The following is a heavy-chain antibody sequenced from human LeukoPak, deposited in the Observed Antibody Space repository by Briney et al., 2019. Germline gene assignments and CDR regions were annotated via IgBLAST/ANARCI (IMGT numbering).Heavy chain of an antibody. V-gene: IGHV3-30*02. CDR2: IRYDGSNK. J-gene: IGHJ3*02. CDR3: AKDDRGDGITMIVVVISNDAFDI. CDR1: GFTFSSYG. D-gene: IGHD3-22*01. Sequence: GGSLRLSCAASGFTFSSYGMHWVRQAPGKGLEWVAFIRYDGSNKYYADSVKGRFTISRDNSKNTLYLQMNSLRAEDTAVYYCAKDDRGDGITMIVVVISNDAFDIWGQGTMVTVSS.